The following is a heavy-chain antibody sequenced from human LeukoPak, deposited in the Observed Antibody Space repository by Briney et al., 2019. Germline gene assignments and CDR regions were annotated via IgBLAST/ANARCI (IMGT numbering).Heavy chain of an antibody. J-gene: IGHJ4*02. Sequence: GGSLRLSCAASGFTFSNYGMHWVRQAPGKGLGWVAFIRYDGSDSYYAGSVKGRFTFSRDNSKNTLYLQMNSLRAEDTAVYYCGKGQGYFFDYWGQGTLVTVSS. CDR1: GFTFSNYG. CDR3: GKGQGYFFDY. CDR2: IRYDGSDS. V-gene: IGHV3-30*02.